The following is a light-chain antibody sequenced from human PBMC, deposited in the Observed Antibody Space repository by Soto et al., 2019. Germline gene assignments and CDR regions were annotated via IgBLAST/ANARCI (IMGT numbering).Light chain of an antibody. CDR3: QQGYSAPGT. V-gene: IGKV1-39*01. J-gene: IGKJ2*01. CDR2: AAS. Sequence: DMQMTQSPSYLSASVGDRVTITCRASQSISNYLNWYQHKPGKAPKLLIYAASSLQSGVQSRFSGSGSGTDCTLTISSLQPEDFATYYCQQGYSAPGTFGPGTKLEMK. CDR1: QSISNY.